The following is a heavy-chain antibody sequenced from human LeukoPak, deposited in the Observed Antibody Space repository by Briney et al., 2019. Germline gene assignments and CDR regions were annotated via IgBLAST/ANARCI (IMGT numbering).Heavy chain of an antibody. CDR2: IVVGSGNT. J-gene: IGHJ6*02. V-gene: IGHV1-58*01. Sequence: SVNVPRKSSGFLFTSSALQWVRQARAHRREGIGWIVVGSGNTIYAQKFQERVTITRDMSTSTAYMELSSLRSEDTAADYCAAGKSGSAQDYVGMDVWGQGTTVTVSS. CDR1: GFLFTSSA. D-gene: IGHD1-26*01. CDR3: AAGKSGSAQDYVGMDV.